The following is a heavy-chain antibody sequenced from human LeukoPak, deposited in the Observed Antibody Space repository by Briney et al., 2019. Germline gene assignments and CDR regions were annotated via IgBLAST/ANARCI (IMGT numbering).Heavy chain of an antibody. D-gene: IGHD2-15*01. CDR3: ARDDLDCSGGTCYPDDY. Sequence: GASVKVSCKASGYTFNSYGISWVRQAPGQGLEWMGRISAYNGNTNYAQKFQGRVTMTTDTSTSTAYMELRSLRSDDTAFYYCARDDLDCSGGTCYPDDYWGQGTLVTVSS. CDR2: ISAYNGNT. V-gene: IGHV1-18*01. CDR1: GYTFNSYG. J-gene: IGHJ4*02.